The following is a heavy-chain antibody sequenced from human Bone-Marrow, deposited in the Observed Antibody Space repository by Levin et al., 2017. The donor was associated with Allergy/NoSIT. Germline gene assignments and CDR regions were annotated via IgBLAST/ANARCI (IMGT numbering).Heavy chain of an antibody. CDR1: GFTFSDYG. Sequence: GESLKISCAASGFTFSDYGMHWVRLAPGKGLEWVAFISFDGTNKVSADSVQGRLTISRDNSKNTLYLQMNNVRAEDTALYYCARDHGVVVMDATPDAIDFWGRGTMVTVSS. D-gene: IGHD2-15*01. CDR2: ISFDGTNK. V-gene: IGHV3-33*01. CDR3: ARDHGVVVMDATPDAIDF. J-gene: IGHJ3*01.